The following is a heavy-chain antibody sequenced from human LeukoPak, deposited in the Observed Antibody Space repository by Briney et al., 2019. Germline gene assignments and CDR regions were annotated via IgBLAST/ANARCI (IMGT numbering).Heavy chain of an antibody. CDR1: GGTFSSYA. Sequence: ASVKVSCKASGGTFSSYAISWVRQAPGQGLEWMGWINPNSGGTNYAQKFQGRVTMTRDTSISTAYMELSRLRSDDTAVYYCARSVGGSNFDYWGQGTLVTVSS. CDR3: ARSVGGSNFDY. J-gene: IGHJ4*02. V-gene: IGHV1-2*02. CDR2: INPNSGGT. D-gene: IGHD1-26*01.